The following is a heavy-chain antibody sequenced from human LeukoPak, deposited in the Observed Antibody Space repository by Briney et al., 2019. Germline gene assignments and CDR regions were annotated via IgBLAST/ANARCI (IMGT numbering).Heavy chain of an antibody. V-gene: IGHV1-2*02. CDR2: INPNSGGT. D-gene: IGHD2-8*01. CDR3: ARDCGPLYCTNGVCYFDP. J-gene: IGHJ5*02. CDR1: GYTFTGYY. Sequence: ASVKVSCKASGYTFTGYYMHWVRQAPGQGLEWMGWINPNSGGTNYAQKFQDRVTMTRDTSISTAYMELSRLRSDDTAVYYCARDCGPLYCTNGVCYFDPWGQGTLVTVSS.